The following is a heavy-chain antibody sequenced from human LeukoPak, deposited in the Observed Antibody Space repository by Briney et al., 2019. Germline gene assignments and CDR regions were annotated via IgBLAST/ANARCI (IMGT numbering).Heavy chain of an antibody. CDR1: GFTFSDYY. Sequence: GGSLTLSCAASGFTFSDYYMDWVRQAPGKGLEWVGRTRNKANSYTTEYAASVKGRFTISRDDSKNSLYLQMNSLKTEDTAVYYCARGVSPGWRSIEPRGQGTLVTVSS. J-gene: IGHJ5*02. CDR2: TRNKANSYTT. CDR3: ARGVSPGWRSIEP. V-gene: IGHV3-72*01. D-gene: IGHD3-3*01.